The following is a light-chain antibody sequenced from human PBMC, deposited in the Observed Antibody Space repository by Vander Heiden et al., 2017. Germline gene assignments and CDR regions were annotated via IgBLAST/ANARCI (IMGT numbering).Light chain of an antibody. V-gene: IGKV2-28*01. Sequence: DIVMTQSPLSLAVTPGEPGSISCSSTQNLFHSEGPNFFHWYQQKPGQSPRLLIYWGSNRASGVPDRFSGSESGTDFTLKISRVEAEDAGVYYCMQALQTPYTFGQGTKLEIK. CDR1: QNLFHSEGPNF. CDR3: MQALQTPYT. J-gene: IGKJ2*01. CDR2: WGS.